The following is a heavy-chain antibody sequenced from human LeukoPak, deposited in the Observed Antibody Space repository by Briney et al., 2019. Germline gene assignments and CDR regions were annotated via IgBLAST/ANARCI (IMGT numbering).Heavy chain of an antibody. J-gene: IGHJ6*02. CDR3: ARDRALGITIFGVVISSHYGMDV. Sequence: PGGSLRLSCAASGFTFSSYSMNWVRQAPGKGLEWVSYISSSSSTIYYADSVKGRLTISRDNAKNSLYLQMNSLRAEDTAVYYCARDRALGITIFGVVISSHYGMDVWGQGTTVTVSS. D-gene: IGHD3-3*01. CDR2: ISSSSSTI. CDR1: GFTFSSYS. V-gene: IGHV3-48*01.